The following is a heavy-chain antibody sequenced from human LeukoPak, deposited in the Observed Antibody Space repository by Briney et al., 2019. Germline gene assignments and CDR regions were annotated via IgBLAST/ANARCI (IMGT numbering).Heavy chain of an antibody. CDR3: ARDRRTHYDFWSGYRGNWFDP. CDR1: GGTFSSYA. CDR2: IIPIFGTA. V-gene: IGHV1-69*13. Sequence: SVKVSCKASGGTFSSYAISWVRQAPGQGLEWMGGIIPIFGTANYAQKFQGRVTITADESTSTAYMELSSLRSEDTAVYYCARDRRTHYDFWSGYRGNWFDPWGQGTLVTVSS. J-gene: IGHJ5*02. D-gene: IGHD3-3*01.